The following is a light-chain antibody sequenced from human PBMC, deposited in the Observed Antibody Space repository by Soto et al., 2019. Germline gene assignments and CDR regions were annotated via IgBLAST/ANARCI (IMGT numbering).Light chain of an antibody. Sequence: DIQMTQSPSAMSASVGDRGTISCRASHNINYYLAWFQQKPGKVPKRLIYSASSLQSGVPSRFSGSGSGTEFTLTIPGLQPEDTAIYYCLQHNSYPLTFGGGTKVEIK. V-gene: IGKV1-17*03. CDR1: HNINYY. CDR2: SAS. CDR3: LQHNSYPLT. J-gene: IGKJ4*01.